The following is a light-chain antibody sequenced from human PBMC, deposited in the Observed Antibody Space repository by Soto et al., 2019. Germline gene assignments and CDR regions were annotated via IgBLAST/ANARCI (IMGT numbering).Light chain of an antibody. CDR3: QQYSAYPLS. J-gene: IGKJ4*01. CDR1: QSIDTW. CDR2: KAS. Sequence: DIQMTQSPSTLSASVGDRVTITCRASQSIDTWLAWYQQKPGKAPNLLIYKASSLQSGVPSRFSGSGSGTEFTLTISSLQPDYFATYYCQQYSAYPLSFGGGSKVAIQ. V-gene: IGKV1-5*03.